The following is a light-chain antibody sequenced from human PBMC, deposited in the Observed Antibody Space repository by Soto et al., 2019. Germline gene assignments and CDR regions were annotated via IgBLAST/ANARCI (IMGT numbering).Light chain of an antibody. J-gene: IGKJ1*01. CDR3: QQLNSYPVT. CDR1: QGISSY. Sequence: DIQLTQSPSFLSASVGDRVTITCRASQGISSYLAWYQQKPGNAPKLLIYAASTLQSGFPSSFSGSGSGTEFTLTISSLQPEDFATYSCQQLNSYPVTFGQGTKVEIK. CDR2: AAS. V-gene: IGKV1-9*01.